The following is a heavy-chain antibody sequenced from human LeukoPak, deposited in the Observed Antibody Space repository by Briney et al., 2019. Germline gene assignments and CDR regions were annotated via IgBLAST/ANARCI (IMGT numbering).Heavy chain of an antibody. CDR1: GFTFDDYA. CDR3: AKDDSAEMATISGWSDP. CDR2: ISWNSGSI. D-gene: IGHD5-24*01. Sequence: GGSLRLSCAASGFTFDDYAMHWVRPAPGKGLEWVSGISWNSGSIGYADSVKGRFTISRDNAKNSLYLQMNSLRAEDTALYYCAKDDSAEMATISGWSDPWGQGTLVTVSS. V-gene: IGHV3-9*01. J-gene: IGHJ5*02.